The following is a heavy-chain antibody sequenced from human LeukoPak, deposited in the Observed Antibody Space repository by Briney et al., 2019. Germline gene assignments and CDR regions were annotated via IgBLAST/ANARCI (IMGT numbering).Heavy chain of an antibody. CDR3: ARGKVLLWFGGYHWFDP. D-gene: IGHD3-10*01. J-gene: IGHJ5*02. V-gene: IGHV1-69*01. Sequence: ASVKVSCKASGGTFSSYAISWVRQAPGQGLEWMGGIIPIFGTANYAQKFQGRVTITADESTSTAYMELSSLRSEDTAVYYCARGKVLLWFGGYHWFDPWGQGTLVTVSS. CDR2: IIPIFGTA. CDR1: GGTFSSYA.